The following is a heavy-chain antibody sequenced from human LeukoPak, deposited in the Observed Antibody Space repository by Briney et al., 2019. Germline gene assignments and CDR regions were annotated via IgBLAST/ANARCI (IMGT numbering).Heavy chain of an antibody. CDR1: GGSISNTNW. Sequence: SGTLSLTCGVSGGSISNTNWWTWIRQPPGKGLEWIGEVVLLGRTNYNPSLKSRVAISVDKSENHISLWLTSVTAADTAVYYCAREGGPYRPLDYSGQGTLVTVSS. J-gene: IGHJ4*02. V-gene: IGHV4-4*02. CDR2: VVLLGRT. CDR3: AREGGPYRPLDY.